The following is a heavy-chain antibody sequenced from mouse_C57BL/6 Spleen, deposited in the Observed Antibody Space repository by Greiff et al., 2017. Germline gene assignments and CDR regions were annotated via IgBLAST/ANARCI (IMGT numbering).Heavy chain of an antibody. CDR2: INPNNGGT. V-gene: IGHV1-18*01. J-gene: IGHJ3*01. D-gene: IGHD3-2*02. CDR1: GYTFTDYN. CDR3: EKADSTGYRFAY. Sequence: VQLQQSGPELVKPGASVQIPCKASGYTFTDYNMDWVKQSHGKSLEWIGDINPNNGGTIYNQKFKGKATLTVDKSSSTAYMELRSLTSEDTAVYYCEKADSTGYRFAYWGQGTLVTVSA.